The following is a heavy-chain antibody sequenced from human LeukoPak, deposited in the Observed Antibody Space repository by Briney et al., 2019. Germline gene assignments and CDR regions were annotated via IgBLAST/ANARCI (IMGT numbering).Heavy chain of an antibody. Sequence: GGSLRLSCVASEFNFFSYGMQWVRQAPGKGLVWVSRIFTDGTTTSYADSVKGRFTISRDNAKDTLYLQMNSLRAEDTAVYYCARELPREVTLDYWGQGTLVTVAP. CDR3: ARELPREVTLDY. J-gene: IGHJ4*01. CDR2: IFTDGTTT. D-gene: IGHD2-21*02. V-gene: IGHV3-74*01. CDR1: EFNFFSYG.